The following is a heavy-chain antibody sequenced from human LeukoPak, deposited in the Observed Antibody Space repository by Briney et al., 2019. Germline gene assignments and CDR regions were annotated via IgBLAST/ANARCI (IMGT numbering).Heavy chain of an antibody. CDR3: ARPSRSISTAGAFDI. CDR1: GDSISSYY. Sequence: SETLSLTCTVSGDSISSYYWTWIRQPPGKGLEWIGYMYSSGSTDSNPSLKSRVAMSVDTSKNQFSLRLSSVTAADTAVYYCARPSRSISTAGAFDIWGQGTMVTVSS. D-gene: IGHD3-10*01. CDR2: MYSSGST. J-gene: IGHJ3*02. V-gene: IGHV4-59*01.